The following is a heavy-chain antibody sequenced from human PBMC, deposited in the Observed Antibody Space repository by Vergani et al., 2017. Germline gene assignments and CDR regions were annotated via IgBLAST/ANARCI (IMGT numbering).Heavy chain of an antibody. CDR1: GFSFSSHA. D-gene: IGHD3-10*01. Sequence: EVQLVESGGGIVKPGGSLRLSCAASGFSFSSHAIHWVRQAPGKGLEWVSHISIGDETYYADSVKGRVTISRDTSKNTLHLQINNLRVEDTAVYYCARGNYYGSGTYVDPWGQGTLVTVSS. J-gene: IGHJ5*02. CDR3: ARGNYYGSGTYVDP. CDR2: ISIGDET. V-gene: IGHV3-66*02.